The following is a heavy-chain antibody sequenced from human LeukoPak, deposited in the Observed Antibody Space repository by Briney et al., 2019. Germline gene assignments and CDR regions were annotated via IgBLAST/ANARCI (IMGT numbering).Heavy chain of an antibody. CDR3: ARVKLASQTAWFDP. J-gene: IGHJ5*02. CDR1: GFTFSTYW. CDR2: INSDGSST. Sequence: GGSLRLSCAASGFTFSTYWMHWVRQAPGEGLVWVSRINSDGSSTTDADSVKGRFTISRDNAKNTLYLQMNSLRVEDTAVYYCARVKLASQTAWFDPWGQGTLVTVSS. V-gene: IGHV3-74*01.